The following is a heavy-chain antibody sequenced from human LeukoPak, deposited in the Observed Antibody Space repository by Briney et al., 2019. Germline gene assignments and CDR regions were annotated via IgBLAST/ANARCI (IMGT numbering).Heavy chain of an antibody. D-gene: IGHD2-15*01. CDR3: ARDVSSSTRAFDI. Sequence: GGSLRLSCAASGFALSTYEMTWVRQAPGKGLEWVSFISSSTSHTFYADSVKGRFTIFRDTAKNSLCLQMNNLRGEDTAVYYCARDVSSSTRAFDIWGQGTMVAVS. CDR1: GFALSTYE. J-gene: IGHJ3*02. V-gene: IGHV3-48*03. CDR2: ISSSTSHT.